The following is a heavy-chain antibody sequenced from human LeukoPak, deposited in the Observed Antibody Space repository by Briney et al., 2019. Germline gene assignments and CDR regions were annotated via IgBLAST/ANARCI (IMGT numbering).Heavy chain of an antibody. J-gene: IGHJ3*02. CDR2: IKSKTDGGTT. V-gene: IGHV3-15*01. D-gene: IGHD3-3*01. CDR1: GFTFSNAW. CDR3: TTDFMRFLEWLGI. Sequence: GGSLRLSCAASGFTFSNAWMSWVRQAPGKGLEWVGRIKSKTDGGTTDYAAPVKGRFTISRDDSKNTLYLQMNSLKTEDTAVYYCTTDFMRFLEWLGIWGQGTMVTVSS.